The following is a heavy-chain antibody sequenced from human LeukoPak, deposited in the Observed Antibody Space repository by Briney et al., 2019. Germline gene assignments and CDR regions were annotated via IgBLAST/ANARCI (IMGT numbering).Heavy chain of an antibody. Sequence: GGSLRLSCAASGFTFSGSAVHWVRQASGKGLEWVGRIRSKSNNYATAYSESVKGRFTISRDDSKNMAYLQLNSLKTEDTAVYYCTRPLYSSNCFDPWGQGTLVTVSS. V-gene: IGHV3-73*01. J-gene: IGHJ5*02. CDR1: GFTFSGSA. D-gene: IGHD6-13*01. CDR3: TRPLYSSNCFDP. CDR2: IRSKSNNYAT.